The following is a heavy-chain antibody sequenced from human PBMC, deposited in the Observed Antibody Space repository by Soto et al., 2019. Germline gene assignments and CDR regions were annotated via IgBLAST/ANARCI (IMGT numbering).Heavy chain of an antibody. Sequence: ASVKVSCKASGFTFTSSAVQWVRQARGQRLEWIGWMVVGSGNTNYAQKFQERVTITRDMSTSTGYMELSSLRSEDTAVYYCAAEGIVGAIPYYYGMDVWGQGTTVTVSS. D-gene: IGHD1-26*01. CDR1: GFTFTSSA. CDR3: AAEGIVGAIPYYYGMDV. CDR2: MVVGSGNT. J-gene: IGHJ6*02. V-gene: IGHV1-58*01.